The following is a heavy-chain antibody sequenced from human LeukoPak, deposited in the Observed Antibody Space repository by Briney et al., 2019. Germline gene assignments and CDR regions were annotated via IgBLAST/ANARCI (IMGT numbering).Heavy chain of an antibody. V-gene: IGHV4-61*02. D-gene: IGHD3-10*01. CDR3: ARAVGSSESNWFDP. CDR1: GGSITSGSYY. J-gene: IGHJ5*02. Sequence: TLSLTCTVSGGSITSGSYYWSWIRQPAGKGLEWSGRIYPTGSTSYNPSLKSRVTISVDTSKSQFSLKLSSVTAADTAVYYCARAVGSSESNWFDPWGQGTLATVSS. CDR2: IYPTGST.